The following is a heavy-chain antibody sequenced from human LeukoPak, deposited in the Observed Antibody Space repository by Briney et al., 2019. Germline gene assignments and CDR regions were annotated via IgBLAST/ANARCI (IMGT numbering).Heavy chain of an antibody. D-gene: IGHD1-1*01. V-gene: IGHV3-66*01. CDR3: ARKTDHQTGGDY. CDR1: GFSVSRNY. CDR2: IYSGGST. Sequence: GGSLRLSCAASGFSVSRNYMTWVRQAPGEGLEWVSLIYSGGSTSYAHSVKGRFTISRDNSKNTLYLQMNSLRAEDTAVYYCARKTDHQTGGDYWGQGTLVTVSS. J-gene: IGHJ4*02.